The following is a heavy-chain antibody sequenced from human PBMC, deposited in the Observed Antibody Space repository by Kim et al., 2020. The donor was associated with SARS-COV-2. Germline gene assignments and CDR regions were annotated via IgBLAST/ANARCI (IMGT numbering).Heavy chain of an antibody. Sequence: SETLSLTCSVSGASITAVSWAWIRQSAGEGPEWIGLIYTTGTTTYNPSLTSRLTISKDTAKNQFSLRWTSVTAADTAIYLSCRSMLKRGGTRYWVDRWG. CDR1: GASITAVS. CDR3: CRSMLKRGGTRYWVDR. D-gene: IGHD2-15*01. J-gene: IGHJ5*02. V-gene: IGHV4-4*07. CDR2: IYTTGTT.